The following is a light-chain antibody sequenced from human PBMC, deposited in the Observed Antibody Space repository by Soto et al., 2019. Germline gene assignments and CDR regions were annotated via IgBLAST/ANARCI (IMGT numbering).Light chain of an antibody. Sequence: EIVLTQSPGTLSLSPGDRATLSCRASETVTGKYLAWYQQKAGQAPRLLIFAASNRATGIPDRFSGSGSGTAFTLTISRLEPEDFAVYYCQQYGSSPLLTFGGGTKVEIK. CDR2: AAS. CDR3: QQYGSSPLLT. CDR1: ETVTGKY. V-gene: IGKV3-20*01. J-gene: IGKJ4*01.